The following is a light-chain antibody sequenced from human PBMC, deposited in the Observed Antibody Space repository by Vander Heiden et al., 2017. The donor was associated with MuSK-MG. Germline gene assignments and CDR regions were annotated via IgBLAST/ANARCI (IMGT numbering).Light chain of an antibody. CDR3: QQYNGYSRT. Sequence: DIQMTQSPSTLSASIADRVTTTCCASRSISSWLAWYQQKPGKAPKLLIYKASSLEGGVPSRFSGSGSGTEFTLTISSLQPDDFATYYCQQYNGYSRTFGQGTKVEIK. CDR2: KAS. CDR1: RSISSW. J-gene: IGKJ1*01. V-gene: IGKV1-5*03.